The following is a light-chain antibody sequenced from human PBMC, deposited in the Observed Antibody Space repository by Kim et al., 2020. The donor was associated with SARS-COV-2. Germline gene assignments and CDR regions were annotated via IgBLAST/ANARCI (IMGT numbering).Light chain of an antibody. Sequence: SYELTQPPSVSVAPGKTARITCGGNNIGSKSVHWYQQKPGQAPVLVIYYDSDRPSGIPERFSGSNSGNTATLTISRVEAGDEADYYCQVWDSSSDHPGHYVFGTGTKVTVL. J-gene: IGLJ1*01. CDR2: YDS. CDR3: QVWDSSSDHPGHYV. V-gene: IGLV3-21*04. CDR1: NIGSKS.